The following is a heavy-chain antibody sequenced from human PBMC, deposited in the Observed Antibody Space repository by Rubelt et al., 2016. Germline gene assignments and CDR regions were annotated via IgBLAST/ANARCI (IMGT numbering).Heavy chain of an antibody. D-gene: IGHD1-7*01. CDR1: GYTFTIYG. CDR2: ISAYNGNT. CDR3: ARDLPTFRRYNWNFPLDY. V-gene: IGHV1-18*01. Sequence: QVQLVQSRAEVKKPGASVKVSCKASGYTFTIYGISWVRQAPGQVLEWIGWISAYNGNTNYAQNSQGRLPRTTDTATSKAYRGRRSLRPDDTAVYYCARDLPTFRRYNWNFPLDYWGQGNLVTVSS. J-gene: IGHJ4*02.